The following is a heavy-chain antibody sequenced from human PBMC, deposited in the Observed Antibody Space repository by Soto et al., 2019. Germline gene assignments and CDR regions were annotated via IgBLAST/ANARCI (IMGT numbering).Heavy chain of an antibody. CDR2: ITTGNDYI. CDR1: GFTLSSFS. Sequence: AGGSLRLSCVGSGFTLSSFSMSWVRQTPGKGLEWVSSITTGNDYISYADSVKGRFTISRDNAKNSLFLRINSLRADDTALYFCARDSYSSLFDSWGQGTLVTVSS. D-gene: IGHD6-19*01. V-gene: IGHV3-21*01. J-gene: IGHJ5*01. CDR3: ARDSYSSLFDS.